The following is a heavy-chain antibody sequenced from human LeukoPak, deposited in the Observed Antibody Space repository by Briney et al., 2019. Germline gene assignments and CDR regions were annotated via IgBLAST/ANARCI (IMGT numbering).Heavy chain of an antibody. CDR3: ALGGLRFDY. J-gene: IGHJ4*02. Sequence: PSEILSLTCTVSGGSINSYYWSWIRQPPGKGLEWIGYFYYSGSTNYNPSLKSRVTISVDTSKNQFSLKLSSVTAVDTAVYYCALGGLRFDYWGQGTLVTVSS. D-gene: IGHD5-12*01. CDR1: GGSINSYY. V-gene: IGHV4-59*01. CDR2: FYYSGST.